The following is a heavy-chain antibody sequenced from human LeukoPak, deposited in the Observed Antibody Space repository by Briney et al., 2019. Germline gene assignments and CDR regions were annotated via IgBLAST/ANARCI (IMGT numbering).Heavy chain of an antibody. V-gene: IGHV1-69*04. D-gene: IGHD1-26*01. CDR3: ARGATYSGSYFDY. CDR2: IISILGIA. Sequence: GASVKVSCKASGGTFSSYAISWVRQAPGQGLEWMGRIISILGIANYAQKFQGRVTIAADKSTSTAYMELSSLRSEDTAVYYCARGATYSGSYFDYWGQGTLVTVSS. CDR1: GGTFSSYA. J-gene: IGHJ4*02.